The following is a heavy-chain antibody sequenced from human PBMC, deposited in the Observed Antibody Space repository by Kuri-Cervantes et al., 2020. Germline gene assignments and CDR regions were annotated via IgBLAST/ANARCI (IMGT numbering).Heavy chain of an antibody. J-gene: IGHJ6*02. D-gene: IGHD6-19*01. CDR1: GYTFTSEG. CDR3: AREIAVAGIGYYYYGMDV. CDR2: IIPIFGTA. V-gene: IGHV1-69*13. Sequence: SVKVSCKASGYTFTSEGITWVRRAPGQGLEWMGGIIPIFGTANYAQKFQGRVTITADESTSTAYMELSSLRSEDTAVYYCAREIAVAGIGYYYYGMDVWGQGT.